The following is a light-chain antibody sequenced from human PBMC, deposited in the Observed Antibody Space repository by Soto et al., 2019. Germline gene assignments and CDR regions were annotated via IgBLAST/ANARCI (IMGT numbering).Light chain of an antibody. V-gene: IGKV3-15*01. Sequence: EVVVTQSPATLSATPGARATLSSRASESVGGHLAVYHQKPGQARKLLIFDASTRATGVPARFSGSGSGTEFTLTVSSLQSEDIAVYFCQQYNNWPPNFGQGKRLEIK. CDR3: QQYNNWPPN. J-gene: IGKJ5*01. CDR2: DAS. CDR1: ESVGGH.